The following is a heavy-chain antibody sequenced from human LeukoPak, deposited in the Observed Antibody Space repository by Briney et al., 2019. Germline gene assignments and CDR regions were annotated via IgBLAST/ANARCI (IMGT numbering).Heavy chain of an antibody. CDR2: MNPNSGNT. CDR3: ATGLYSYGRLLNWFDP. V-gene: IGHV1-8*01. J-gene: IGHJ5*02. Sequence: APVKVSCKASGYTFTSYDINWVRQATGQGLEWMGWMNPNSGNTGYAQKFQGRVTMTRNTSISTAYMELSSLRSEDTAVYYCATGLYSYGRLLNWFDPWGQGTLVTVSS. CDR1: GYTFTSYD. D-gene: IGHD5-18*01.